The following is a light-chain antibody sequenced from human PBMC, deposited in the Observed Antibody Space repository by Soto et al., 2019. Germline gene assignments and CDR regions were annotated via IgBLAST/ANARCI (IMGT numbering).Light chain of an antibody. CDR2: EVT. J-gene: IGLJ1*01. V-gene: IGLV2-14*01. CDR3: SSFTNRFTFV. CDR1: RSDVGAYNY. Sequence: QSVLTQPASVSGSPGQSIAISCTGTRSDVGAYNYVSWYQQHPGKAPKLMISEVTNRPSGVSDRFSGSKSGNTASLTISGLQAEDEADYYCSSFTNRFTFVFGTGTKATVL.